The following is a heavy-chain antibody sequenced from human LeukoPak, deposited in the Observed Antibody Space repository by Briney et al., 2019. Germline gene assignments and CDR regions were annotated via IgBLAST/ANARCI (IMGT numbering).Heavy chain of an antibody. Sequence: ETSETLSLTCTVSGGSISSYYWSWIRQPAGKGLEWIGRIYTSGSTNYNPSLKSRVTMSVDTSKNQFSLKLSSVTAVDTAVYYCARDKIEWAITGTTEGNYYYYGMDVWGQGTTVTVSS. J-gene: IGHJ6*02. CDR1: GGSISSYY. V-gene: IGHV4-4*07. CDR2: IYTSGST. D-gene: IGHD1-7*01. CDR3: ARDKIEWAITGTTEGNYYYYGMDV.